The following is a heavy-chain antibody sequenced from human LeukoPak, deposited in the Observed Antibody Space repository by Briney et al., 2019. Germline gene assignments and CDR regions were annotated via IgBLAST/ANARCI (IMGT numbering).Heavy chain of an antibody. CDR3: ARDSGAGIQLWLVNYYYYYGMDV. CDR2: ISAYNGNT. J-gene: IGHJ6*02. V-gene: IGHV1-18*01. CDR1: GYTFTSYG. Sequence: EASVKVSCKASGYTFTSYGISWVRQAPGQGLEWMGWISAYNGNTNYAQKLQGRVTMTTDTSTSTAYMELRSLRSDGTAVYYCARDSGAGIQLWLVNYYYYYGMDVWGQGTTVTVSS. D-gene: IGHD5-18*01.